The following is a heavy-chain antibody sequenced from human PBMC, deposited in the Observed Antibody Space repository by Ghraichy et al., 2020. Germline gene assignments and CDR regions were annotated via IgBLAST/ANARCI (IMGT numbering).Heavy chain of an antibody. CDR2: INHSGST. Sequence: SETLSLTCAVYGGSFSGYYWSWIRQPPGKGLEWIGEINHSGSTNYNPSLKSRVTISVDTSKNQFSLKLSSVTAADTAVYYCGGYCSSTSCRRNWFDPWGQGTLVTVSS. CDR1: GGSFSGYY. D-gene: IGHD2-2*01. J-gene: IGHJ5*02. CDR3: GGYCSSTSCRRNWFDP. V-gene: IGHV4-34*01.